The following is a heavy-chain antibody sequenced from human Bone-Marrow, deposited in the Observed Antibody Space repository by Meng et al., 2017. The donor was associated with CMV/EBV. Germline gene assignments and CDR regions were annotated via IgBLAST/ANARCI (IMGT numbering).Heavy chain of an antibody. J-gene: IGHJ4*02. CDR2: IWYHGSDK. D-gene: IGHD4-11*01. CDR3: AGQAHYTSPFDY. Sequence: GESLKISCATSGFTFSNYAMHWVRQAPGKGLEWVAIIWYHGSDKYYADSVKGRFTISRDNSKNTLYLQMNSLRAEDTAVYYCAGQAHYTSPFDYWGQGTLVTVPS. CDR1: GFTFSNYA. V-gene: IGHV3-33*01.